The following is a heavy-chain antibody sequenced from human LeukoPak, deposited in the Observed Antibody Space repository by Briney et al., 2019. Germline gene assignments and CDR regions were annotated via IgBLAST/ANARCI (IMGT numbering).Heavy chain of an antibody. CDR2: IYYSGST. V-gene: IGHV4-39*02. CDR3: ARDRDSSGLWGGWFDP. CDR1: GGSISSSSYY. Sequence: SETLSLTCTVSGGSISSSSYYWGWIRQPPGKGLEWIGSIYYSGSTYYNPSLKSRVTISVDTSKNQFSLSLISVTAADTAVYYCARDRDSSGLWGGWFDPWGQGTLVTVSS. J-gene: IGHJ5*02. D-gene: IGHD6-19*01.